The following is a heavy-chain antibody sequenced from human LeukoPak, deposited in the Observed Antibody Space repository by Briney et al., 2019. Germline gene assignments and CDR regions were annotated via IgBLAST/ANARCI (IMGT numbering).Heavy chain of an antibody. CDR2: ISAYNGNT. V-gene: IGHV1-18*01. CDR1: GYTFTSYG. CDR3: ARGLYSYYDSSGVFGY. Sequence: ASVKVSCKASGYTFTSYGISWVRQAPGQGLEWMGWISAYNGNTNYAQKLQGRVTMTTDTSTSTAYMEQRSLRSDDTAVYYCARGLYSYYDSSGVFGYWGQGTLVTVSS. J-gene: IGHJ4*02. D-gene: IGHD3-22*01.